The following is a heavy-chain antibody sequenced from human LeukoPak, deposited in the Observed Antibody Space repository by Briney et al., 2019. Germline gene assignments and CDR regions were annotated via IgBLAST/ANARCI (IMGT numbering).Heavy chain of an antibody. CDR2: INPSGGST. V-gene: IGHV1-46*01. CDR3: ARVAAEVVGVPGAIGFGWLRRDYYYMDV. J-gene: IGHJ6*03. CDR1: GYTFTSHH. Sequence: ASVKVSCKASGYTFTSHHIHWVRQAPGQGHEWMGIINPSGGSTSYAQKFQGRVTMTRDMSTSTVYMELSSLRSEDTAVYYCARVAAEVVGVPGAIGFGWLRRDYYYMDVWGKGTTVTVSS. D-gene: IGHD2-2*02.